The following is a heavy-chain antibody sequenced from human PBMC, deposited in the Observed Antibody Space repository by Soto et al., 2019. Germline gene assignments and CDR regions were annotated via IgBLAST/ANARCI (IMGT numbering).Heavy chain of an antibody. CDR3: VKQAHGLDGVAFDY. CDR2: VSTSGRST. V-gene: IGHV3-64D*06. Sequence: PGGSLRLSCSASGFIFSESTIYWVRQVPGKGLEAISAVSTSGRSTYYADSVKDRFTTSRDNSKNTLFLQMGSLRPEDTAIYYCVKQAHGLDGVAFDYWGQGPQVTVSS. D-gene: IGHD2-15*01. J-gene: IGHJ4*02. CDR1: GFIFSEST.